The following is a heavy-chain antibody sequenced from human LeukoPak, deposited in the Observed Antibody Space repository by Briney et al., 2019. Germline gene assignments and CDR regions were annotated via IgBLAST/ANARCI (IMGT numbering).Heavy chain of an antibody. Sequence: GGSLRLSCAASGFTFSSYAMSWIRQAPGKGLEWVSYISSSGSTIYYADSVKGRFTISRDNAKNSLYLQMNSLRAEDTAVYYCARGYYDFWSGYPDAFDIWGQGTKVTVSS. CDR3: ARGYYDFWSGYPDAFDI. J-gene: IGHJ3*02. CDR2: ISSSGSTI. V-gene: IGHV3-11*04. CDR1: GFTFSSYA. D-gene: IGHD3-3*01.